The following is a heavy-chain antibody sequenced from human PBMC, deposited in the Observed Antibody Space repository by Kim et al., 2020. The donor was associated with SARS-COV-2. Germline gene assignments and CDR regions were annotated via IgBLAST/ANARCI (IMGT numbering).Heavy chain of an antibody. D-gene: IGHD3-9*01. V-gene: IGHV3-48*02. Sequence: SVKGRFTISRDNAKNSLYLQMNSLRDEDTAVYYCARVDILTGYYERYYFDYWGQGTLVTVSS. J-gene: IGHJ4*02. CDR3: ARVDILTGYYERYYFDY.